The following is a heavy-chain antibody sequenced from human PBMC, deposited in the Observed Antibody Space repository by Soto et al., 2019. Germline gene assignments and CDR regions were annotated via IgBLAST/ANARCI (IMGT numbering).Heavy chain of an antibody. CDR2: ISYDGSNK. CDR3: ARGGGPRITIFGVALYGMDV. V-gene: IGHV3-30-3*01. Sequence: QVQLVESGGGVVQPGRSLRLSCAASGFTFSSYAMHWVRQAPGKGLEWVAVISYDGSNKYYADSVKGRFTISRDNSKNTLYLQMNSLRAEDTGVYYCARGGGPRITIFGVALYGMDVWGQGTTVTVSS. J-gene: IGHJ6*02. D-gene: IGHD3-3*01. CDR1: GFTFSSYA.